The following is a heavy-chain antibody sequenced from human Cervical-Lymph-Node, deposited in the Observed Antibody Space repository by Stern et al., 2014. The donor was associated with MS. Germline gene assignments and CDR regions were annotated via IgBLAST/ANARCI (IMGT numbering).Heavy chain of an antibody. CDR3: ATTRWDLFTWNWFDP. CDR1: GGSISSSGYY. J-gene: IGHJ5*02. V-gene: IGHV4-61*02. D-gene: IGHD1-26*01. Sequence: VQLVESGPGLVKPSQTLSLTCTVSGGSISSSGYYWSWIRQPADKGLEWIGRIHDSGSTYYNPSLKSRVPISMDTAKHPFSLKLPSVTAADTAVYYCATTRWDLFTWNWFDPWGQGTLVTVSS. CDR2: IHDSGST.